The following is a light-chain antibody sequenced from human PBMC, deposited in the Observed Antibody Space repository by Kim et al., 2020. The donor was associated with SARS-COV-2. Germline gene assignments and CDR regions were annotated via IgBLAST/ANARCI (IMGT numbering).Light chain of an antibody. CDR3: QQYYSYPRT. V-gene: IGKV1-8*01. CDR1: QRITHY. CDR2: GAS. Sequence: SASAGETVTSTCRASQRITHYLAWYQQEPGKAPKLLIYGASTLQGGVPSRFSGSGYGTDFSLTISGLQSDDFTTYFCQQYYSYPRTFGQGTKLEI. J-gene: IGKJ2*01.